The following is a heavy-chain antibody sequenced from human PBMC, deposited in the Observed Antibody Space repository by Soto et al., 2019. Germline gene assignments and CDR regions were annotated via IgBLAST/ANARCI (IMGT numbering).Heavy chain of an antibody. J-gene: IGHJ4*02. CDR1: GYTFTNYY. CDR3: ARGGDVVLVTAPLDY. CDR2: IKCSGGAT. Sequence: QVQLVQSGAEVKKPGASVKVSCRTSGYTFTNYYMHWVRQAPGQGLEWMGIIKCSGGATTYAQKFLGRVPMTRDTSTSTVYMELSSLRSEDTAVYYCARGGDVVLVTAPLDYWGQGTLVTVSS. D-gene: IGHD2-21*02. V-gene: IGHV1-46*03.